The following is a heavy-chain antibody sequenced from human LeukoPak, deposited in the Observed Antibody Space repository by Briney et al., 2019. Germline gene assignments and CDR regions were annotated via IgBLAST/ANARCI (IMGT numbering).Heavy chain of an antibody. Sequence: GGSLRLSSAASGFTFSSYAMHWVRQAPGKGLEWVAVISYDGSNKYYADSVKGRFTISRDNSKNTLYLQMNSLRAEDTAVYYCARDTVKNVWFGELLLVWGQGTLVTVSS. CDR1: GFTFSSYA. D-gene: IGHD3-10*01. V-gene: IGHV3-30-3*01. J-gene: IGHJ4*02. CDR2: ISYDGSNK. CDR3: ARDTVKNVWFGELLLV.